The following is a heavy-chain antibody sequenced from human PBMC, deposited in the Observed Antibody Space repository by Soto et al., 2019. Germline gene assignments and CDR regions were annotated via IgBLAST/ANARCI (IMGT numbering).Heavy chain of an antibody. CDR1: GYTFTSYG. D-gene: IGHD2-15*01. V-gene: IGHV1-18*04. J-gene: IGHJ6*02. CDR3: ARGVDCSGGSCFSFYYYYGFDV. CDR2: ISAYNDNT. Sequence: ASVKVSCKASGYTFTSYGISWVRQAPGQGLEWMGWISAYNDNTIYTQKLQGRVTMTTDTSTSTAYMELRSLRSDDTAVYYCARGVDCSGGSCFSFYYYYGFDVWGQGTTVTVSS.